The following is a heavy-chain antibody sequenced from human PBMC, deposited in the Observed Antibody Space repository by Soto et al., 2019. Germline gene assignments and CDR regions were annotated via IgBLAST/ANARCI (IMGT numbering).Heavy chain of an antibody. CDR1: GFIFDDYG. V-gene: IGHV3-20*01. D-gene: IGHD3-9*01. CDR3: AQGTGYDILTGFDY. CDR2: INWNGGDR. Sequence: EVQLVESGGGVVRPGGSLRLSCAVSGFIFDDYGMSWVRQAPGKGLEWVSGINWNGGDRGYADSVKGRFTISRDNAKNSLYLQMNSLRAEDTALYHRAQGTGYDILTGFDYWGQGTLVTVSS. J-gene: IGHJ4*02.